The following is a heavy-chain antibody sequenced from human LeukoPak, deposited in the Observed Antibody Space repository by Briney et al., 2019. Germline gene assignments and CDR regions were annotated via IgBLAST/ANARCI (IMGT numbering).Heavy chain of an antibody. CDR2: IYTSGST. D-gene: IGHD3-10*01. V-gene: IGHV4-61*02. CDR3: ARGYKENSFDY. CDR1: GGFISSGSYY. Sequence: SETLSLTCTVSGGFISSGSYYWSWIRQPAGKGLEWIGRIYTSGSTNYNPSLKSRVTISVDTSKNQFSLKLSSVTAADTAVYYCARGYKENSFDYWGQGTLVTVSS. J-gene: IGHJ4*02.